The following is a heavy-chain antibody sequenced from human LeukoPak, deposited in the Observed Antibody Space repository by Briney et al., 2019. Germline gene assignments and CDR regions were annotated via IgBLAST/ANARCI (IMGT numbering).Heavy chain of an antibody. CDR1: GFTFSSYV. Sequence: PGGSLRLSCAASGFTFSSYVMSWVRQAPGKGLEWVSYIRGSTSYTYYADSVKGRFTISRDNAKNSLYLQMNSLRAEDTAVYYCARDVGKVIRYFDYWGQGTLVTVSS. V-gene: IGHV3-21*04. CDR2: IRGSTSYT. CDR3: ARDVGKVIRYFDY. D-gene: IGHD3-22*01. J-gene: IGHJ4*03.